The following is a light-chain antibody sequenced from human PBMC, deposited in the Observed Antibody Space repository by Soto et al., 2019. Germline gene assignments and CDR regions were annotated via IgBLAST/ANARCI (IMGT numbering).Light chain of an antibody. CDR3: QQYDKWPPT. Sequence: EIVMTQSPATLSVSPGERTTLSCRASQSVSTILAWYQQKPVQAPRLLIYGASTRATGIPVRFSGSGSGTEFTLTISSLQSEDFAVYYCQQYDKWPPTFGQGTKVDIK. J-gene: IGKJ1*01. CDR1: QSVSTI. CDR2: GAS. V-gene: IGKV3-15*01.